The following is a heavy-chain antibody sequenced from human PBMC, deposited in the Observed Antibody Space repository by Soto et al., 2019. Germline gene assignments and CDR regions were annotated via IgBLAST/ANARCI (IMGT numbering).Heavy chain of an antibody. D-gene: IGHD2-21*01. Sequence: VGSLRLSCAASGFTFSSFAMHWVRQAPGKGLEWVAVISYDGSNKYYADSVKGRFTISRDNSKNTLFLQMNILRAEDTAVYYCAKVVGSFRGRGPLVTVSS. CDR3: AKVVGSF. J-gene: IGHJ4*02. V-gene: IGHV3-30*18. CDR2: ISYDGSNK. CDR1: GFTFSSFA.